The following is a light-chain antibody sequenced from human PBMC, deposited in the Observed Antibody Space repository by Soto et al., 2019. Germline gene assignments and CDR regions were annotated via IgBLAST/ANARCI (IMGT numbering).Light chain of an antibody. J-gene: IGLJ2*01. Sequence: QSALTQPPSASGSPGQSVTISCTGTSSDIGSYNFVSWYQQHPGKAPKVMLYEVRKRPSGVPNRFSGSKSGNTASLTVSGRQADDEADYYCTSYAGGNILVFGGGTKLTVL. CDR1: SSDIGSYNF. CDR3: TSYAGGNILV. CDR2: EVR. V-gene: IGLV2-8*01.